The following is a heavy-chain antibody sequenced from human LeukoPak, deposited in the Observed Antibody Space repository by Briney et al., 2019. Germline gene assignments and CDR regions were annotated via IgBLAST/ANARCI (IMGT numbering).Heavy chain of an antibody. CDR3: ARAPEYYYDSSGYIN. V-gene: IGHV4-34*01. CDR2: INHSGST. Sequence: PSETLSLTCAVYGGSFSGYYWSWIRQPPGKGLEWIGEINHSGSTNYNPSLKSRVTISVDTSKNQFSLKLSSVTAADTAVYYCARAPEYYYDSSGYINWGQGTLVTVSS. D-gene: IGHD3-22*01. J-gene: IGHJ4*02. CDR1: GGSFSGYY.